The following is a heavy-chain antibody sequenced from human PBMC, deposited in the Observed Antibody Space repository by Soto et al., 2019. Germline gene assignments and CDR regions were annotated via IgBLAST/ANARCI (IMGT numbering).Heavy chain of an antibody. CDR3: TTDPRLPMVRGVIITTGYYYGMDV. CDR1: GFTFSNAW. V-gene: IGHV3-15*01. CDR2: IKSKTDGGTT. D-gene: IGHD3-10*01. Sequence: GGSLRLSCAASGFTFSNAWMSWVRQAPGKGLEWVGRIKSKTDGGTTDYAAPVKGRFTISRDDSKNTLYLQMNSLKTEDTAVYYCTTDPRLPMVRGVIITTGYYYGMDVWGQGTTVTV. J-gene: IGHJ6*02.